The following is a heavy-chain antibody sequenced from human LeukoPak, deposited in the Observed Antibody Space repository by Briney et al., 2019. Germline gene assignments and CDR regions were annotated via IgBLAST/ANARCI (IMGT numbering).Heavy chain of an antibody. CDR3: ARARGDILTGYYYYFDY. V-gene: IGHV4-39*07. CDR1: GGSISSSSYS. Sequence: SETLSLTCTVSGGSISSSSYSWGWIRQPPGKGLEWIGSIYYSGSTYYNPSLKSRVTISVDTSKNQFSLKLSSVTAADTAVYYCARARGDILTGYYYYFDYWGQGTLVTVSS. J-gene: IGHJ4*02. CDR2: IYYSGST. D-gene: IGHD3-9*01.